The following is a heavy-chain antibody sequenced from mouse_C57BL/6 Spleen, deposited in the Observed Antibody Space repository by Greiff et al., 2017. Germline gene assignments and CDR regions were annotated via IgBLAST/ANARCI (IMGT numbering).Heavy chain of an antibody. V-gene: IGHV1-69*01. CDR1: GYTFTSYW. Sequence: QVQLQQPGAELVMPGASVKLSCKASGYTFTSYWMHWVKQRPGQGLEWIGEIDPSDSYTNYNQKFKGKSTLTVDKSSSTAYMQLSSLTSEDSAVYYGARRGDGYYEGYFDVWGTGTTVTVSS. CDR3: ARRGDGYYEGYFDV. CDR2: IDPSDSYT. D-gene: IGHD2-3*01. J-gene: IGHJ1*03.